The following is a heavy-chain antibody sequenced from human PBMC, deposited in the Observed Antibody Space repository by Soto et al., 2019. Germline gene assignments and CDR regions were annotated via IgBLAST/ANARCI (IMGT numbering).Heavy chain of an antibody. CDR1: GFTFSSYG. CDR2: ISYDGSNK. Sequence: PGGSLRLSCAASGFTFSSYGMHWVRQAPGKGLEWVAVISYDGSNKYYADSVKGRFTISRDNSKNTLYLQMNSLRAEDTAVYYCAKSLSGFTWLVSGWFDPWGQGTLVTVSS. D-gene: IGHD6-19*01. J-gene: IGHJ5*02. V-gene: IGHV3-30*18. CDR3: AKSLSGFTWLVSGWFDP.